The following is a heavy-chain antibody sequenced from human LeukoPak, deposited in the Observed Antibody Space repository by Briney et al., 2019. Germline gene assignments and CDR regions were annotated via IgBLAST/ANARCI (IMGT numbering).Heavy chain of an antibody. D-gene: IGHD3-22*01. CDR2: IYYSGST. CDR3: ATTYYYDSSGYYYPDY. CDR1: GGSISSGGYY. Sequence: SETLSLTCTVSGGSISSGGYYWSWIRQHPGKGLEWIGYIYYSGSTYYNPSLKSRVTISVDTSKNQFSLKLSSVTAADTAVYYCATTYYYDSSGYYYPDYWGQGTLVTVSS. J-gene: IGHJ4*02. V-gene: IGHV4-31*03.